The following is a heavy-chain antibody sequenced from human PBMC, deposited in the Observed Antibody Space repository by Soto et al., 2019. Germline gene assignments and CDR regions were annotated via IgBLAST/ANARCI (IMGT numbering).Heavy chain of an antibody. Sequence: QVQLQESGPGLVKPSGTLSLTCAVSSGSISSSNWWSWVRQPPGKGLEWIGEIYHSGSTNYNPSLKSRVTISVDKSMIQFSLKLSSVTAADTAVYYCARGVTDSGYHSVYPHFDSGGQGTLVTVSS. CDR3: ARGVTDSGYHSVYPHFDS. CDR1: SGSISSSNW. V-gene: IGHV4-4*02. CDR2: IYHSGST. J-gene: IGHJ4*01. D-gene: IGHD5-12*01.